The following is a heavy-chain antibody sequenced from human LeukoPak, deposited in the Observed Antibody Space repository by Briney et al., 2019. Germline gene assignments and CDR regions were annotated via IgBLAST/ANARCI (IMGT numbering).Heavy chain of an antibody. D-gene: IGHD1-26*01. CDR2: TYSGGST. CDR1: GFPLTTKD. Sequence: PGGSLRLSCAASGFPLTTKDMTWIRQAPGKGLEWVSVTYSGGSTFFADFVNGRFSISRDQSQNTLYLQMNSLRANDTAVYSCARAGDRGSHIDFWGQGTLVTVSS. CDR3: ARAGDRGSHIDF. V-gene: IGHV3-66*01. J-gene: IGHJ4*02.